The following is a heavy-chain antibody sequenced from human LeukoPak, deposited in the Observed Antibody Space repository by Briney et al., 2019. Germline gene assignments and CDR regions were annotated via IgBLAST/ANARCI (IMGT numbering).Heavy chain of an antibody. CDR1: GGSIRSY. CDR2: IYGSGST. J-gene: IGHJ2*01. D-gene: IGHD3-22*01. CDR3: ARGVKYYYDSSGYSVKYFDL. Sequence: SETLSLTCTVSGGSIRSYWSWIRQPAGKGLEWIGRIYGSGSTDYNPSLKSRVTMSIDTSKNQFSLKLSSVTAADTAVYYCARGVKYYYDSSGYSVKYFDLWGRGTLVTVSS. V-gene: IGHV4-4*07.